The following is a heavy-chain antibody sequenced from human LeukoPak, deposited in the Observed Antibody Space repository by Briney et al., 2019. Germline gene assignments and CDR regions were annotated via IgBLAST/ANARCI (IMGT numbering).Heavy chain of an antibody. CDR3: AKVVGATTAGLFDY. Sequence: GGSLRLSCAASGFTFRNYWMHWVRQAPGKGLEWVSAISGSGGSTYYADSVKGRFTISRDNSKNTLYLQMNSLRAEDTAVYYCAKVVGATTAGLFDYWGQGTLVTVSS. V-gene: IGHV3-23*01. CDR1: GFTFRNYW. CDR2: ISGSGGST. D-gene: IGHD1-26*01. J-gene: IGHJ4*02.